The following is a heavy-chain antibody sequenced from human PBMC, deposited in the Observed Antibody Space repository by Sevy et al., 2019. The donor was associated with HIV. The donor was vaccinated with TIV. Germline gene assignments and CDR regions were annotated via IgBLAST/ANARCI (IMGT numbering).Heavy chain of an antibody. CDR3: ARQVDNWFDP. CDR2: INPSSGGT. CDR1: GYTFTYYY. Sequence: ASVKVSCETSGYTFTYYYIHWVRQALGQGLEWMGWINPSSGGTQYAQKFQGRVSVTSDTSRRTSYMELRRLRSDDTARYYCARQVDNWFDPWGQGTPVTVSS. V-gene: IGHV1-2*02. J-gene: IGHJ5*02. D-gene: IGHD2-15*01.